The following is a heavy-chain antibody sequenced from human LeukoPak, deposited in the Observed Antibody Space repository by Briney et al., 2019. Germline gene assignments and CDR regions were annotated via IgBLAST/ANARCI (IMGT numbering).Heavy chain of an antibody. CDR3: ARDYGGHAIFDY. V-gene: IGHV4-38-2*01. CDR2: IYHSVST. CDR1: GYSIRSGYF. J-gene: IGHJ4*02. D-gene: IGHD4-23*01. Sequence: PSETLSLTCVVSGYSIRSGYFWGWVRQPPGKGLEWIATIYHSVSTFYNPSLKSPVTISVDTSKNQFSLKLSSVTAADAAAYYCARDYGGHAIFDYWGQGTLVTVSS.